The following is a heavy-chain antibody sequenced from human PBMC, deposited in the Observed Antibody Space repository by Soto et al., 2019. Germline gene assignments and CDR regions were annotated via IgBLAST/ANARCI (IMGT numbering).Heavy chain of an antibody. J-gene: IGHJ4*01. CDR1: GFTFSSYG. CDR2: ISYDGSNK. Sequence: QVQLVESGGGVVQPGRSLRLSCSASGFTFSSYGMHWFRQAPGKGLEWVAVISYDGSNKYYAGSVKGRFTISRNNSKNTLYLHMNRLGAGDTAVNYCAKDLGMWSCYYNGIAFDYWGHESMVTVTS. CDR3: AKDLGMWSCYYNGIAFDY. D-gene: IGHD3-3*01. V-gene: IGHV3-30*18.